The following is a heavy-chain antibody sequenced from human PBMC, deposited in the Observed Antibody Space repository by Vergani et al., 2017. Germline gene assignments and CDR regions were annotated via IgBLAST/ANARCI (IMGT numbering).Heavy chain of an antibody. V-gene: IGHV4-59*01. Sequence: QVQLQESGPGLVKPSQTLSLTCTVSGGSISSYYWSWTRQPPGKGLEWIGYIYYSGSTNYNPSLKSRVTISVDTSKNQFSLKLSSVTAADTAVYYCARRVVEYHDAFDIWGQGTMVTVSS. CDR3: ARRVVEYHDAFDI. CDR1: GGSISSYY. J-gene: IGHJ3*02. CDR2: IYYSGST. D-gene: IGHD2/OR15-2a*01.